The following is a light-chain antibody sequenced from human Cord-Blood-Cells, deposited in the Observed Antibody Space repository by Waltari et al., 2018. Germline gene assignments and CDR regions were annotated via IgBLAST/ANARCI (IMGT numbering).Light chain of an antibody. CDR3: SSYTSSSTLV. V-gene: IGLV2-14*01. CDR2: DVS. Sequence: QSALTQPASVSGSPGQSITISCTGTSSGVGGYNYVSWYQQHPGKAPKLIIYDVSNRPSAVSNRFPCSKSGHTASLTISGLQAEDEADYYCSSYTSSSTLVFGGGTKLTVL. J-gene: IGLJ2*01. CDR1: SSGVGGYNY.